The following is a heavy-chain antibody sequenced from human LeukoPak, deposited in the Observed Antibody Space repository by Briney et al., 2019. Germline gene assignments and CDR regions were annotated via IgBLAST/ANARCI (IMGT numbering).Heavy chain of an antibody. V-gene: IGHV1-46*01. D-gene: IGHD3-22*01. J-gene: IGHJ4*02. Sequence: GASVKVSCKASGYTFTSYYMHWVRQAPGQGLEWMGIINPSGGSTSYAQKFQGRVTMTRDTSTSTVYMELSSLRSEDTAVYYCASEYYDSSGYDPSCYWGQGTLVTVSS. CDR1: GYTFTSYY. CDR2: INPSGGST. CDR3: ASEYYDSSGYDPSCY.